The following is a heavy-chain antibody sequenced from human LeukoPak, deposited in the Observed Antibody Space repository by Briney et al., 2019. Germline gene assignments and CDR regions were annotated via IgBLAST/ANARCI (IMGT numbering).Heavy chain of an antibody. V-gene: IGHV5-51*01. Sequence: GESLKISCKGSGYSFTSYWIGWVRQMPGKGLEWMGIIYPGDSDTRYSPSFQGQVTISADKSISTTYVQWSSLKASDTAIYYCASIVVAAAGRDYYYYGMDVWGQGTTVTVSS. CDR2: IYPGDSDT. CDR1: GYSFTSYW. J-gene: IGHJ6*02. CDR3: ASIVVAAAGRDYYYYGMDV. D-gene: IGHD6-13*01.